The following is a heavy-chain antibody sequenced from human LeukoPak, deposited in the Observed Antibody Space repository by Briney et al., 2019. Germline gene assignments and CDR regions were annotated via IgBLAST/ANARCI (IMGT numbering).Heavy chain of an antibody. CDR3: ARGIVCATRGLFDY. Sequence: PSETLSLTCAVYGGSFSGYYWSWIRQSPGKGLESIGEINHSGSTNYNPSLKSRVSISVDTSMNQFSLKLSSVTAADTAVYYCARGIVCATRGLFDYWGQGMLVTVSS. J-gene: IGHJ4*02. V-gene: IGHV4-34*01. CDR2: INHSGST. D-gene: IGHD1-26*01. CDR1: GGSFSGYY.